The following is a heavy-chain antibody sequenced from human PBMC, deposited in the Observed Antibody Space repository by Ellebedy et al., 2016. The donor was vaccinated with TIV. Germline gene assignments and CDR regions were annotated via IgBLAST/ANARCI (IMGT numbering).Heavy chain of an antibody. CDR2: ISAYNGNT. CDR1: GYTFTGNY. D-gene: IGHD3-9*01. J-gene: IGHJ5*02. V-gene: IGHV1-18*04. CDR3: ARGVYYDILTGYYTLYWFDP. Sequence: ASVKVSCKASGYTFTGNYLHWVRQAPGQGLEWMGWISAYNGNTNYAQKLQGRVTMTTDTSTSTAYMELRSLRSDDTAVYYCARGVYYDILTGYYTLYWFDPWGQGTLVTVSS.